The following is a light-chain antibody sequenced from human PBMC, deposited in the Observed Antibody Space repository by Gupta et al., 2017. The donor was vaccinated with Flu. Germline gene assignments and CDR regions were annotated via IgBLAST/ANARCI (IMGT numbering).Light chain of an antibody. J-gene: IGLJ3*02. CDR2: EVS. Sequence: AMPPPAPVSGSPEHSITTPCTGTSRDVGGHEYVTWYQQPPGKAPKLMIYEVSNRPSGVPNRFSGSKSGNTTSRTVSGLQAEDEAEYYCGSDTSIDTWVFDGGTKLTVL. CDR3: GSDTSIDTWV. CDR1: SRDVGGHEY. V-gene: IGLV2-14*01.